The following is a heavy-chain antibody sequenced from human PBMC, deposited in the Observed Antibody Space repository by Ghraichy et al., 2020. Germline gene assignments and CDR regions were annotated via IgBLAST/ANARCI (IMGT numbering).Heavy chain of an antibody. CDR3: AKRPGYGSGSYYNYFDY. J-gene: IGHJ4*02. Sequence: GESLNISCAASGFTFSSYAMSWVRQAPGKGLEWVSAISGSGGSTYYADSVKGRFTISRDNSKNTLYLQMNSLRAEDTAVYYCAKRPGYGSGSYYNYFDYWGQGTLVTVSS. V-gene: IGHV3-23*01. CDR2: ISGSGGST. CDR1: GFTFSSYA. D-gene: IGHD3-10*01.